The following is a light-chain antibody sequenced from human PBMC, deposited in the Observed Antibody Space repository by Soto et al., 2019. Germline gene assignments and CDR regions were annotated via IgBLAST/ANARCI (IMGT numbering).Light chain of an antibody. V-gene: IGKV1-39*01. Sequence: DIQMTQSPSSLSASVGDRVTITCRASQSVRTYLHWYQQKSGRAPKLLIYSASTLQSGVSPRFSGSGSGTDFTLTISSLQPDDFATYYCQQTSSNPLSFGGGTRVEV. CDR3: QQTSSNPLS. CDR1: QSVRTY. J-gene: IGKJ4*01. CDR2: SAS.